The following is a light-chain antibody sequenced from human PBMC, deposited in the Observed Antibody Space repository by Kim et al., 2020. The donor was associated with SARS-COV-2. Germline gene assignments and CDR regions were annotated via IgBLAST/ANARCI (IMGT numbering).Light chain of an antibody. J-gene: IGLJ2*01. Sequence: KSVTISCTRSSGGIASNYLQWYQQRPGSSPTTVIYEDNQRPSGVPDRFSGSIDSSSNSASLTISGLKTEDEADYYCQSYDSSNQGVFGGGTQLTVL. CDR3: QSYDSSNQGV. V-gene: IGLV6-57*01. CDR1: SGGIASNY. CDR2: EDN.